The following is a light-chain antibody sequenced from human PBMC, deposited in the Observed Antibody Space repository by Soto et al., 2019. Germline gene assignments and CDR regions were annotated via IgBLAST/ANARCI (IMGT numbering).Light chain of an antibody. Sequence: QSALTQPASVSGSPGQSITISCTGTSSDIGHYDYVSWYQQHPAKAPKLMIYHVTYRPSGVSNRYSGSKSGNSASLTISGLQADDEADYYCCSLTTSHTYVFGSGTRSPS. CDR1: SSDIGHYDY. J-gene: IGLJ1*01. CDR2: HVT. CDR3: CSLTTSHTYV. V-gene: IGLV2-14*03.